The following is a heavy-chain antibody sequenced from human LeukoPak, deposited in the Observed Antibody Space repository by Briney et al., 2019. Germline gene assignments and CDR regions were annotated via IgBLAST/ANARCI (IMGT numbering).Heavy chain of an antibody. CDR2: IKSKTDGGTT. V-gene: IGHV3-15*01. J-gene: IGHJ4*02. Sequence: GGSLRLSCAASGFTVTNAWMSWVRQAPGKGLEWVGRIKSKTDGGTTDYTAPVKGRFTISRDDSKNTLSLQMNSLRAEDTAVYYCAKDSRGYFDYWGQGTLVTVSS. CDR1: GFTVTNAW. CDR3: AKDSRGYFDY. D-gene: IGHD3-10*01.